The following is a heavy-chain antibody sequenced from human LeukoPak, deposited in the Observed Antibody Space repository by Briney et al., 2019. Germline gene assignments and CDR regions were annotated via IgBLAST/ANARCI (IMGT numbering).Heavy chain of an antibody. CDR3: ARDCSSTSCYNYYYGVDV. D-gene: IGHD2-2*02. J-gene: IGHJ6*04. V-gene: IGHV4-4*02. CDR2: IYHSGST. Sequence: PSGTLSLTCAVSGGSISSSNWWSWVRQPPGKGLEWIGEIYHSGSTNYNPSLKSRVTISVDKSKNQFSLKLSSVTAADTAVYYCARDCSSTSCYNYYYGVDVWGKGTTVTVSS. CDR1: GGSISSSNW.